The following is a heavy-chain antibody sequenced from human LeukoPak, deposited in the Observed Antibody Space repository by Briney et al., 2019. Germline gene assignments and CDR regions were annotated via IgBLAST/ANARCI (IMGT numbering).Heavy chain of an antibody. Sequence: GGSLRLSCAASGFTFSSYSMNWVRQAPGKGLEWVSYISSSSTIYYADSVKGRFTISRDNAKNSLYLQMNSLRAEDTAVYNCARWDKSFYCSSTSCPDYWGQGTLVTVSS. CDR2: ISSSSTI. V-gene: IGHV3-48*01. D-gene: IGHD2-2*01. CDR1: GFTFSSYS. J-gene: IGHJ4*02. CDR3: ARWDKSFYCSSTSCPDY.